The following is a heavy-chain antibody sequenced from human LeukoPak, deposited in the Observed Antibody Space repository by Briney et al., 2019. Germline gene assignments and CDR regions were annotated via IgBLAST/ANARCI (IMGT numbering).Heavy chain of an antibody. CDR1: GFTFGDYA. CDR3: TAMQGSGSYSGDY. J-gene: IGHJ4*02. Sequence: PGGSLRLSCTASGFTFGDYAMSWFRQAPGKGLEWVGFIRSKAYGGTTEYAASVKGRFTISRDDSKSIAYLQMNSLKTEDTAVYYCTAMQGSGSYSGDYWGQGTLVTVSS. V-gene: IGHV3-49*03. D-gene: IGHD3-10*01. CDR2: IRSKAYGGTT.